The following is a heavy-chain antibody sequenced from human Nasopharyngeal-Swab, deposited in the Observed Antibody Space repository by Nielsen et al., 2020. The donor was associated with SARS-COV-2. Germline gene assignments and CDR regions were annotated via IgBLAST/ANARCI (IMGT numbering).Heavy chain of an antibody. Sequence: GESLKISGAASGFTFSSYWMHWVRQAPGKGLVWVSRIKSDGSTTNYADSVKGRFTISRDNAKNTLYLQMHSLRAEDTAVYYCTRDFSAAAGSFDIWGQGTMVTVSS. D-gene: IGHD6-13*01. J-gene: IGHJ3*02. CDR3: TRDFSAAAGSFDI. V-gene: IGHV3-74*01. CDR1: GFTFSSYW. CDR2: IKSDGSTT.